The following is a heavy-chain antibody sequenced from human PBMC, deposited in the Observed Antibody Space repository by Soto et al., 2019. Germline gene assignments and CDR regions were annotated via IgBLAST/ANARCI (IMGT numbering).Heavy chain of an antibody. D-gene: IGHD2-21*01. J-gene: IGHJ6*02. CDR1: VGSISSGGSY. CDR3: AASCVACGGFNYYGMDV. CDR2: IYYSGTT. V-gene: IGHV4-31*03. Sequence: PSETLSLTCTVSVGSISSGGSYWYWIRKHPGKGLEWIGYIYYSGTTYYNPSLKSRVTISVDTSKNQFSLKLSSVTAADTAVYYCAASCVACGGFNYYGMDVWGQGTTVT.